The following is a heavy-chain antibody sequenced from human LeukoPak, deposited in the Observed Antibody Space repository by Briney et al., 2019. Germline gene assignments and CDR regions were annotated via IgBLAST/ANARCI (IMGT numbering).Heavy chain of an antibody. V-gene: IGHV4-59*01. CDR1: GGSISSYY. D-gene: IGHD4-17*01. J-gene: IGHJ5*02. CDR3: AREGRAYGLDWFDP. CDR2: IYYSGST. Sequence: NTSETLSLTCTVSGGSISSYYWSWIRQPPGKGLEWIGYIYYSGSTNYNPSLKSRVTISVDTSKNQFSLKLSSVTAADTAVYYCAREGRAYGLDWFDPWGQGTLVTVSS.